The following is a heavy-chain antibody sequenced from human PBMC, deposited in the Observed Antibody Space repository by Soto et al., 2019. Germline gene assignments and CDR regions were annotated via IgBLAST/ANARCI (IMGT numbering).Heavy chain of an antibody. CDR1: GGTFSNSV. Sequence: SVKVSCKASGGTFSNSVISWVRQAPGQGLEWMGGVSPIFDTANYAQKFQCRVTIIADESTSTAYMELTSLRSEETAVYYCARAPQLVGVTIYENYFDYWGQGTLVTVSS. CDR2: VSPIFDTA. CDR3: ARAPQLVGVTIYENYFDY. D-gene: IGHD3-3*01. V-gene: IGHV1-69*13. J-gene: IGHJ4*02.